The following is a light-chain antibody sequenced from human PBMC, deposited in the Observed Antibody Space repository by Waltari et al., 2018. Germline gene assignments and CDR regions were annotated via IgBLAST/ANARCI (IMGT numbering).Light chain of an antibody. CDR1: QGIRDS. J-gene: IGKJ2*02. CDR3: QQYYEAPRT. Sequence: DIHLTQSPSSLSATLGDRVTITCRASQGIRDSLAWYQKKQGKAPKLLVHAASRLESGVPSRFSGSGSGPEYTLTISSLQPEDLATYYCQQYYEAPRTFGQGTKLEI. V-gene: IGKV1-NL1*01. CDR2: AAS.